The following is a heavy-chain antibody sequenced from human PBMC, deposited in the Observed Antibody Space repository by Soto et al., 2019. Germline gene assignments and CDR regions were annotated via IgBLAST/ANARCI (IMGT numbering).Heavy chain of an antibody. V-gene: IGHV3-15*01. CDR3: TTLYGVIYSHYGRHX. D-gene: IGHD2-8*01. Sequence: LRLSCAAYGVTFSNALMSWFRQAPGKGLEWVGRIKSKTDVGTTDYAAPVKGRFAISRDDAKKTLYLQMNSLKTEYTAVYYCTTLYGVIYSHYGRHXWGQVTTVTAS. CDR1: GVTFSNAL. J-gene: IGHJ6*02. CDR2: IKSKTDVGTT.